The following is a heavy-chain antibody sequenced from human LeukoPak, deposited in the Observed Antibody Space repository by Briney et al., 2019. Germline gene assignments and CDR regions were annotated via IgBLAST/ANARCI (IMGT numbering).Heavy chain of an antibody. CDR1: GGTLSSYA. CDR3: ARGLLYGDYPYYYYYGMDV. D-gene: IGHD4-17*01. V-gene: IGHV1-69*13. J-gene: IGHJ6*02. Sequence: ASVKVSCKASGGTLSSYAISWVRQAPGQGLEWMGGLIPKFGAANYAQKFQGRVTITADESTSTAYMELSSLRAEDTAVYYCARGLLYGDYPYYYYYGMDVWGQGTTVTVSS. CDR2: LIPKFGAA.